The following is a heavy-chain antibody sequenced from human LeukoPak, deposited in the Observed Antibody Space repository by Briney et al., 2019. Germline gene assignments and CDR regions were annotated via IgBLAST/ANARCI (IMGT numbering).Heavy chain of an antibody. CDR2: ISGDGDST. D-gene: IGHD3-3*01. Sequence: GGSLRLSCATSGFTFSRSAMSWVRQAPGKGLEWLAAISGDGDSTYYADSVKGRFTISSDNSENTVYLQMNSLRADETAVYYCARDFWDDFEYFDLWGRGTLVTVSS. V-gene: IGHV3-23*01. CDR3: ARDFWDDFEYFDL. CDR1: GFTFSRSA. J-gene: IGHJ2*01.